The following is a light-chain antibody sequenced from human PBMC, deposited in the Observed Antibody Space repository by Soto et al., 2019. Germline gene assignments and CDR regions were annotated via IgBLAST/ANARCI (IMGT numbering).Light chain of an antibody. J-gene: IGLJ1*01. CDR2: DVS. CDR3: CSYAGSYSYV. Sequence: QSALTQPRSVSGSPGQSVTISCSGTSSDVGGYDYVSWYQHHPGKAPKLMIYDVSKRPSGVRDRFSGSKSGSTASLTISGLQAEDEADYYCCSYAGSYSYVLGTGTKVTVL. V-gene: IGLV2-11*01. CDR1: SSDVGGYDY.